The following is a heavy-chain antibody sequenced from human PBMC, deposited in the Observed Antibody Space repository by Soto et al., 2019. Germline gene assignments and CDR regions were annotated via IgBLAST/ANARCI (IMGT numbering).Heavy chain of an antibody. J-gene: IGHJ6*03. V-gene: IGHV4-59*08. CDR3: ATGYSSGWEGDYYYYYMDV. Sequence: SETLSLTCTVSGGSISSYYWSWIRQPPGKGLEWIGYIYYSGSTNYNPSLKSRVTISVDTSKNQFSLKLSSVTAADTAVYYCATGYSSGWEGDYYYYYMDVWGKGTTVTVSS. CDR1: GGSISSYY. CDR2: IYYSGST. D-gene: IGHD6-19*01.